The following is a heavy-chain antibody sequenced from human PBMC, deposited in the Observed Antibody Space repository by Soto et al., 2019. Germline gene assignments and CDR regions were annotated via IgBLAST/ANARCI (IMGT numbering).Heavy chain of an antibody. J-gene: IGHJ6*03. CDR3: ARDTRPPHYDFWSGYSHYYYYMDV. CDR1: GYTFTSYY. D-gene: IGHD3-3*01. CDR2: INPSGGST. Sequence: QVQLVQSGAEVKKPGASVKVSCKASGYTFTSYYMHWVRQAPGQGLEWMGIINPSGGSTSYAQKFQGRVTMPRDTSTSTVYMALSSLRSEDTAVYYCARDTRPPHYDFWSGYSHYYYYMDVWGKGTTVTVSS. V-gene: IGHV1-46*03.